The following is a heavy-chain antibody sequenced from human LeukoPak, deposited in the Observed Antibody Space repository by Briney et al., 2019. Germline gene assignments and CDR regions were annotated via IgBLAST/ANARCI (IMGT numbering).Heavy chain of an antibody. CDR1: GYTFTGYY. CDR2: INPNSGGT. D-gene: IGHD1-26*01. J-gene: IGHJ5*02. V-gene: IGHV1-2*02. Sequence: ASVKVSCKASGYTFTGYYMHWVRQAPGQGLEWMGWINPNSGGTNYAQKFQGRVTMTRGTSISTAYMELSRLRSDDTAVYYCARARELHTTIRLNWFDPWGQGTLVTVSS. CDR3: ARARELHTTIRLNWFDP.